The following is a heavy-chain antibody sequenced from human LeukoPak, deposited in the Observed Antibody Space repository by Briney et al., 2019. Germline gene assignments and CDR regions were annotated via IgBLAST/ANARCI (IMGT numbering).Heavy chain of an antibody. D-gene: IGHD6-19*01. CDR1: GGSISSSSYY. J-gene: IGHJ3*02. CDR3: ARGVLAVAGTGAFDI. V-gene: IGHV4-39*07. Sequence: SETLSLTCTVSGGSISSSSYYWGWIRQPPGKGLEWIGSIYYSGSTYYNPSLKSRVTISVDTSKNQFSLKLSSVTAADTAVYYCARGVLAVAGTGAFDIWGQGTMVTVSS. CDR2: IYYSGST.